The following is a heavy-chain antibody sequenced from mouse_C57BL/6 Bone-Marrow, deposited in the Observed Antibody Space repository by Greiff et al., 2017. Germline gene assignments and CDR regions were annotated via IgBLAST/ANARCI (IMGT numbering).Heavy chain of an antibody. CDR2: IDPEDGDT. J-gene: IGHJ2*01. CDR1: GFNITDYY. V-gene: IGHV14-1*01. D-gene: IGHD1-3*01. Sequence: VQLQQSGAELVRPGASVKLSCTASGFNITDYYMHWVKQRPEQGLEWIGRIDPEDGDTEYAPKFQGKATMTADKSSNTAYLQLSSLTSEDTAVYYCYPIKTLIATRGYWGQGTTLTVSS. CDR3: YPIKTLIATRGY.